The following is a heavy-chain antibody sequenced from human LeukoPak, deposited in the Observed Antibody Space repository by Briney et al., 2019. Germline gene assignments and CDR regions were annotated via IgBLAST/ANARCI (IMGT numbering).Heavy chain of an antibody. J-gene: IGHJ5*02. V-gene: IGHV3-23*01. Sequence: GGSLRLSCAASGFTFYNYAMSWVRQAPGKGLEWVSAISASGDRTYSADSVKGRFTISRDNSKNTLYLQVNSLRPEDTAVYYCAKDGGEHWFDPWGQGTLVTVPS. D-gene: IGHD3-16*01. CDR3: AKDGGEHWFDP. CDR2: ISASGDRT. CDR1: GFTFYNYA.